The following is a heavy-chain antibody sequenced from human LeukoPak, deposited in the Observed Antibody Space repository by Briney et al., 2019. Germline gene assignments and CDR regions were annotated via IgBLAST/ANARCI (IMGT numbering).Heavy chain of an antibody. Sequence: SETLSLTCTVSGGSISSYYWSWIRQPAGKGLEWVGRNYTSGSTNYNPSLKSRVTISVDTSKNQFSLKLSSVTAADTAVYYCARVDSSSSPWIPYYYYYYMDVWGKGTTVTVSS. D-gene: IGHD6-6*01. CDR2: NYTSGST. CDR1: GGSISSYY. V-gene: IGHV4-4*07. J-gene: IGHJ6*03. CDR3: ARVDSSSSPWIPYYYYYYMDV.